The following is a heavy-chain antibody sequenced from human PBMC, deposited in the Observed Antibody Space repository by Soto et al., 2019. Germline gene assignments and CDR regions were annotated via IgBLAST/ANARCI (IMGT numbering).Heavy chain of an antibody. D-gene: IGHD6-19*01. J-gene: IGHJ4*02. V-gene: IGHV3-48*02. Sequence: GGSLRLSCAASGFTFSSYSMNWVRQAPGKGLEWVSYISSSSSTIYKAAFVKGRFTIYRDNAKNSLYLQMNSLRDEDTAVYYCARDPGSGWYGDGDYWGQGTLVTVSS. CDR3: ARDPGSGWYGDGDY. CDR1: GFTFSSYS. CDR2: ISSSSSTI.